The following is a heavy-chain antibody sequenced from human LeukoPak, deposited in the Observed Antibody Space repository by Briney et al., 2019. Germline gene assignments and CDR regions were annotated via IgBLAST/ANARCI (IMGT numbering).Heavy chain of an antibody. CDR1: GFTFSSYA. Sequence: GGSLRLSCAASGFTFSSYAMSCVRQAPGKGLEWVSAISGSGGSTYCADSVKGRFTISRDNSKNTLYLQMNSLRAEDTAVYYCAKGGSYGRPYYFDYWGQGTLVTVSS. V-gene: IGHV3-23*01. CDR3: AKGGSYGRPYYFDY. J-gene: IGHJ4*02. CDR2: ISGSGGST. D-gene: IGHD5-18*01.